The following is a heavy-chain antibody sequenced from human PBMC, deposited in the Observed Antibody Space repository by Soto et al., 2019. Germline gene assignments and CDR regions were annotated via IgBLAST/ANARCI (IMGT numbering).Heavy chain of an antibody. D-gene: IGHD6-25*01. J-gene: IGHJ4*02. V-gene: IGHV3-23*01. CDR1: GFTFSNYD. CDR3: XXXXXXXXXXXXXXAPAFAY. CDR2: ISSSGSST. Sequence: EVQLLESGGGLVQPGGSLRLSCAASGFTFSNYDMTWVRQAPGKGLEWVSSISSSGSSTYYADSVKGRFTISRDNPXXXXXXXXXXXXXXXXXXXXXXXXXXXXXXXXXXXAPAFAYWGQGNLVTVTS.